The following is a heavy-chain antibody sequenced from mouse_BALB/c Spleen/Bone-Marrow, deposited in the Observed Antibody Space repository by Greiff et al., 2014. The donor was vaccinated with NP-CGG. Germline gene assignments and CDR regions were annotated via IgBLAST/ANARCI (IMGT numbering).Heavy chain of an antibody. CDR2: INPYNDGT. Sequence: EVQLVESGPELVKPGASVKMSCKASGYTFTSYVMHWVKQKPGQGLEWIGYINPYNDGTKYNEKFKGKATLTSDESSSTAYMELSSLTSEDSAVYYCAREGVDYFDYWGQGTTLTVPS. CDR3: AREGVDYFDY. V-gene: IGHV1-14*01. CDR1: GYTFTSYV. J-gene: IGHJ2*01.